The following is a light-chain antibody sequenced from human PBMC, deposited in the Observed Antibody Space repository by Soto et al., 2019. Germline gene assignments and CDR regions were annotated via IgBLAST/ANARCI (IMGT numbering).Light chain of an antibody. J-gene: IGLJ2*01. Sequence: QSVLTQPPSVSGAPGQRVTISCTGSSSNIGAGYDVHWYQQLPGTAPKLLIYGTSNRPSGVPDRFSGSKSGTSASLALTGLQAEDEADYYCQSYDSSLSGVVFGGGTKLTVL. CDR2: GTS. CDR3: QSYDSSLSGVV. CDR1: SSNIGAGYD. V-gene: IGLV1-40*01.